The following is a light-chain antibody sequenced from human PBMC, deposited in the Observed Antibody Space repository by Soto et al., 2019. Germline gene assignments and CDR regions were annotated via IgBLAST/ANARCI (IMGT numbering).Light chain of an antibody. Sequence: QSALTQPASVSGSPGQSITISCTGTSSDVGAYNYVSWYQQHPGKAPKLMIYEVSNRPSGVSNRFSGSKSGNTASLTISGLQAEDEADYYCSSYTISNTLDVFGTGTKLTVL. CDR3: SSYTISNTLDV. J-gene: IGLJ1*01. V-gene: IGLV2-14*01. CDR1: SSDVGAYNY. CDR2: EVS.